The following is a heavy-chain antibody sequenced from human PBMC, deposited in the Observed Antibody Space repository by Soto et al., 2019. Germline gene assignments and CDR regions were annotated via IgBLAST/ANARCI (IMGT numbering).Heavy chain of an antibody. CDR1: GYAFTSYG. D-gene: IGHD2-15*01. V-gene: IGHV1-18*04. CDR2: INTYNSDT. Sequence: QVHLVQSGGEVKKPGASVKVSCKASGYAFTSYGMSWVRQAPGQGLEWMGWINTYNSDTKSAPRLQGRITMTTDTSTSTAYMELRSLTADYTAVYYCVRDERDSCRGGNCFDLDYWGQGTLVSVSS. CDR3: VRDERDSCRGGNCFDLDY. J-gene: IGHJ4*02.